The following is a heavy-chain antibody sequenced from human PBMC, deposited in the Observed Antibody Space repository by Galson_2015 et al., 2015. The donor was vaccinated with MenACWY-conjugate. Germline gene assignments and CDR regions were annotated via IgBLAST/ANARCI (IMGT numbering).Heavy chain of an antibody. D-gene: IGHD3-16*01. CDR2: ILYDGSNK. CDR3: AKALRGWGSADN. Sequence: SLRLSYAASGFTFSSYGMHWVRQAPGKGLEWVAVILYDGSNKYYADSLKGRFTISRDNSKNTLYLQMNSLRAEDTAVYHCAKALRGWGSADNWGQGTLVTVSS. J-gene: IGHJ4*02. CDR1: GFTFSSYG. V-gene: IGHV3-30*18.